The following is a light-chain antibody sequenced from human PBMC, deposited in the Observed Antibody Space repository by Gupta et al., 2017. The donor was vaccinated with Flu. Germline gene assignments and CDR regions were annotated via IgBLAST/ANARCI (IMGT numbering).Light chain of an antibody. CDR1: SSDVGKYNF. Sequence: QSALTQPASVSGSPGQSITISCTGTSSDVGKYNFVSWYQQHPGKAPKLMIYEGSERPSGVSSRFSGSKSGNTVSLTISGLQAEDESDYYCCSYAGSSTWVFGTGIKVTVL. CDR3: CSYAGSSTWV. V-gene: IGLV2-23*01. J-gene: IGLJ1*01. CDR2: EGS.